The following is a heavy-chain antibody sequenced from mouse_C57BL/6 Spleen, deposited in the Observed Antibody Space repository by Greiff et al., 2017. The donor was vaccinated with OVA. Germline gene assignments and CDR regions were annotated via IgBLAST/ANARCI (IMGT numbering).Heavy chain of an antibody. CDR3: ARHEETVVGDYAMDY. D-gene: IGHD1-1*01. V-gene: IGHV1-62-2*01. J-gene: IGHJ4*01. CDR1: GYTFTGYA. CDR2: FYPGSGSI. Sequence: QVQLQQSGAELVKPGASVKLSCKASGYTFTGYAIPWVQQRPGQGLEWIGRFYPGSGSIKSNEKFKDKATLTADKSSSTVYMEISRLTTEYSAVYFCARHEETVVGDYAMDYWGQGTSVTVSS.